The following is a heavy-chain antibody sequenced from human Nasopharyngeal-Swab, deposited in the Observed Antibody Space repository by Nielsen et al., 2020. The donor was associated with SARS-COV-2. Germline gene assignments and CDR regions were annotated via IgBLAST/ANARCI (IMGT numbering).Heavy chain of an antibody. CDR1: GFTFGDYA. D-gene: IGHD3-10*01. J-gene: IGHJ6*02. CDR2: IRSKAYGGTT. Sequence: GESLKISCTASGFTFGDYAMSWVRQAPGKGLEWVGFIRSKAYGGTTEYAAPVKGRFTISRDDSKSIAYLQMNSLKTEDTAVYYCTRDIRVRGVPSAYYYGMDVWGQGTTVTVSS. CDR3: TRDIRVRGVPSAYYYGMDV. V-gene: IGHV3-49*04.